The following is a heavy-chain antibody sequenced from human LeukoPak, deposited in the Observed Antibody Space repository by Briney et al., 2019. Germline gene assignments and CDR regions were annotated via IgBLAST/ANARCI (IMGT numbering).Heavy chain of an antibody. D-gene: IGHD1-7*01. Sequence: SVKVSCKASGGTFSSYAISWVRQAPGQGLEWMGRIIPIFGIANYAQKFQGRVTITADKSTSTTYMELSSLRSEDTAVYYCAIGNNWNYFDPWGQGTLVTVSS. CDR1: GGTFSSYA. CDR2: IIPIFGIA. V-gene: IGHV1-69*04. CDR3: AIGNNWNYFDP. J-gene: IGHJ5*02.